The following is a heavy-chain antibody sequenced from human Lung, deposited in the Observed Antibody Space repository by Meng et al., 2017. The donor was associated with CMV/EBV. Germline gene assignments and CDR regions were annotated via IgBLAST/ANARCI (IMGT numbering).Heavy chain of an antibody. CDR3: AKFRGGIYYVYYFDY. D-gene: IGHD1-26*01. Sequence: GGSLRLXCAASGFTFSNIAMAWVRQAPGKGLEWVSGISNTGGNTYYADSVKGRFTISRDNSKNMLYLQMNSLRAEDTAVYYCAKFRGGIYYVYYFDYWGQGTLVTVSS. CDR1: GFTFSNIA. CDR2: ISNTGGNT. V-gene: IGHV3-23*01. J-gene: IGHJ4*02.